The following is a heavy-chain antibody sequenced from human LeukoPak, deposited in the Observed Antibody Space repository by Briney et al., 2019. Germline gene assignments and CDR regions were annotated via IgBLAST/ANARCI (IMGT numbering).Heavy chain of an antibody. D-gene: IGHD4-23*01. CDR2: IYTSGST. J-gene: IGHJ3*02. CDR1: GGSISSGSYY. Sequence: SQTLSLTCTVSGGSISSGSYYWSWIRQPAGKGLEWIGRIYTSGSTNYNPSLKSRVTISVDTSKNQFSLKLSSVTAADTAVYYCARDVYGGNGWAFDIWGQGTMVTVSS. V-gene: IGHV4-61*02. CDR3: ARDVYGGNGWAFDI.